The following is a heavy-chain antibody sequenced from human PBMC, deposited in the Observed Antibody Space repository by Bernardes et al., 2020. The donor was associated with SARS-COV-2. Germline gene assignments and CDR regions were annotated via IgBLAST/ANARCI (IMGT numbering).Heavy chain of an antibody. CDR1: GGSINDNSYY. CDR3: ARHDSNQTVTDSYGMDV. D-gene: IGHD4-17*01. V-gene: IGHV4-39*01. J-gene: IGHJ6*02. Sequence: SEPLSLTCTVSGGSINDNSYYWGWLRQPPGKGLDWIGSIHYSGTTYYKPSLKSRVGIYIDTSKNQFSLRLTSVTAADTAVYFCARHDSNQTVTDSYGMDVWGQGTTVTVSS. CDR2: IHYSGTT.